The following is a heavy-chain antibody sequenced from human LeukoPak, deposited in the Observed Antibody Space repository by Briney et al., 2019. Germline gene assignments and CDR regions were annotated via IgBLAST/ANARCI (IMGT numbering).Heavy chain of an antibody. CDR1: RFTFSSYA. D-gene: IGHD2-2*02. Sequence: GGSLRLSCAASRFTFSSYAMNWVRQAPGKGLEWVSAISGSGGSTYYADSVKGRFTISRDNSKNTLYLQMNSLRAEDTAVYYCARLLVPAAILPRGYMDVWGKGTTVTVSS. CDR3: ARLLVPAAILPRGYMDV. CDR2: ISGSGGST. J-gene: IGHJ6*03. V-gene: IGHV3-23*01.